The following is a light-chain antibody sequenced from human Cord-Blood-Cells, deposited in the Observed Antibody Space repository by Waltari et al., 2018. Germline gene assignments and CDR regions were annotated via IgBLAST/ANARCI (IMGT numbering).Light chain of an antibody. CDR2: AAS. J-gene: IGKJ3*01. Sequence: DIQLTQSPSFLSASVGDRVTITCRASQGISSYLAWYQQKPGKAPKLLIYAASTLQSGVPSRFSGSASATEFTLTISSLQPEDFATYYCQQLNSYPLFTFGPGTKVNIK. CDR3: QQLNSYPLFT. V-gene: IGKV1-9*01. CDR1: QGISSY.